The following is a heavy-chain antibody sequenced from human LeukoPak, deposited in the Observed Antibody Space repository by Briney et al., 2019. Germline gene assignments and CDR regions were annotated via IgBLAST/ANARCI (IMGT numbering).Heavy chain of an antibody. CDR2: IYTSGST. CDR1: GGSISSYY. V-gene: IGHV4-4*07. Sequence: SETLSLPCTVSGGSISSYYWSWIRQPAGKGLEWIGRIYTSGSTNYNPSLKSRVTMSVDTSKNQFSLKLSSVTAADTAVYYCARGRFAGASFDYWGQGTLVTVSS. J-gene: IGHJ4*02. CDR3: ARGRFAGASFDY. D-gene: IGHD3-10*01.